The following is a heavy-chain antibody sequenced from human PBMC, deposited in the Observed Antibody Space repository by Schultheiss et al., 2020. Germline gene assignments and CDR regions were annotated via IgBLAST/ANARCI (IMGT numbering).Heavy chain of an antibody. CDR3: ARDRAGIVDT. CDR1: GGSISSSYW. V-gene: IGHV4-4*02. D-gene: IGHD6-13*01. J-gene: IGHJ5*02. Sequence: SETLSLTCAVSGGSISSSYWWTWVRQPPGKGLEWIGRIYTSGSTNYNPSLKSRVTISVDTSKNQFSLKLSSVTAADTAVYYCARDRAGIVDTWGQGTLVTVSS. CDR2: IYTSGST.